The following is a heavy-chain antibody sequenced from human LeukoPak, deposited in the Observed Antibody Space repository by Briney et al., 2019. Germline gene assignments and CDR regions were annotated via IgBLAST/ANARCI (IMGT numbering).Heavy chain of an antibody. J-gene: IGHJ4*02. V-gene: IGHV4-34*01. CDR2: INHSGST. CDR1: GGSFSGYY. Sequence: SETLSLTCAVYGGSFSGYYWNWIRQPPGKGLEWIGVINHSGSTNYNPSLKGRVTISVDTSKNQFSLKLSSVTAADTAVYYCARSSWFGVLELWGQGTLVTVSS. D-gene: IGHD3-10*01. CDR3: ARSSWFGVLEL.